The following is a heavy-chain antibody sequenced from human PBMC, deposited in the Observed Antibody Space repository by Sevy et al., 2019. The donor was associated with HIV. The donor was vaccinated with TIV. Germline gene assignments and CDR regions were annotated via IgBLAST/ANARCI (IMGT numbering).Heavy chain of an antibody. V-gene: IGHV3-30*18. CDR1: GFTFSNYG. CDR2: ISHDGSNK. Sequence: GGSQRLSCEASGFTFSNYGMHWVRQAPGKGLEWVAIISHDGSNKYYADSVKGRFTISRDNSKHSLYLQMNSLRPEDKGVYYCAKDISGASSSWSFDYWGQGTLVTVSS. D-gene: IGHD6-19*01. CDR3: AKDISGASSSWSFDY. J-gene: IGHJ4*02.